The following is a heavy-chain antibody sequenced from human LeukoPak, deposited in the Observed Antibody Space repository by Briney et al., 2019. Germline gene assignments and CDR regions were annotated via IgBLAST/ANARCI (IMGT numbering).Heavy chain of an antibody. CDR2: INPNSGGT. CDR1: GYTFTGYY. V-gene: IGHV1-2*02. J-gene: IGHJ4*02. Sequence: ASVKVSCKASGYTFTGYYMHWVRQAPGQGLEWMGWINPNSGGTNYAQKFQGRVTMTTDTSTSTAYMELRSLRSDDTAVYYCARGLGELPPGHPSFDYWGQGTLVTVSS. CDR3: ARGLGELPPGHPSFDY. D-gene: IGHD1-26*01.